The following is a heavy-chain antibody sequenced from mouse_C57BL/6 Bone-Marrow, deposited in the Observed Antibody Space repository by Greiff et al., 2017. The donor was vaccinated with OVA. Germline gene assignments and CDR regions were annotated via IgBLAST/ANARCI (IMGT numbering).Heavy chain of an antibody. CDR3: ARDSGTLYYGNYVFDY. J-gene: IGHJ2*01. D-gene: IGHD2-1*01. CDR1: GFTFSSYA. CDR2: ISDGGSYT. Sequence: DVHLVESGGGLVKPGGSLKLSCAASGFTFSSYAMSWVRQTPEKRLEWVATISDGGSYTYYPDNVKGRFTISSDNAKNNLYLQMSHLKSEDTAMYYGARDSGTLYYGNYVFDYWGQGTTLTVSS. V-gene: IGHV5-4*01.